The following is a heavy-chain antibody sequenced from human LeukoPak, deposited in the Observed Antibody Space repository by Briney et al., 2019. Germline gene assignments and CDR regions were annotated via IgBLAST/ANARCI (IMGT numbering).Heavy chain of an antibody. J-gene: IGHJ1*01. CDR1: GYTFTSYY. D-gene: IGHD6-13*01. Sequence: ASVKVSCKASGYTFTSYYMHWARQAPGQGLEWMGIINPSGGSTSYAQKFQGRVTMTRDTSTSTVYMELSSLRSEDTAVYYCALGSRAAAGTFQYFQHWGQGTLVTVSS. V-gene: IGHV1-46*03. CDR3: ALGSRAAAGTFQYFQH. CDR2: INPSGGST.